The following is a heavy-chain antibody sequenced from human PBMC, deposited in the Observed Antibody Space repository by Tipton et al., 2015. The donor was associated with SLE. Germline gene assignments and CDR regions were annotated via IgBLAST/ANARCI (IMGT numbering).Heavy chain of an antibody. CDR2: IFSSGHT. J-gene: IGHJ3*02. CDR3: ATSTNPASGTFDI. CDR1: GYSINSGYY. V-gene: IGHV4-31*11. Sequence: TLSLTCAVSGYSINSGYYWGWIRQPPGKGLEFIGDIFSSGHTYYTPSLASRVLISIDTSEHQFSLKLSSLTAADTAMYYCATSTNPASGTFDIWGQGTVVTVSS. D-gene: IGHD3-10*01.